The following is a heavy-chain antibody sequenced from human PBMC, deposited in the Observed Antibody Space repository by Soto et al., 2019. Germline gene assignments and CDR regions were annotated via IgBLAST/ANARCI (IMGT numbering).Heavy chain of an antibody. J-gene: IGHJ4*02. Sequence: EMQLLESGGGLVQPGGSLRLSCAAPGFTFSSYVMNWVRQAPGKGLEWVSTISGTGGGTYYADSVKGRFTVSRDNSKNTLFLQMHSLRAEDTAVYYCAKGNNGYALFFDYWAQGTLVTVSS. CDR2: ISGTGGGT. CDR1: GFTFSSYV. D-gene: IGHD5-12*01. CDR3: AKGNNGYALFFDY. V-gene: IGHV3-23*01.